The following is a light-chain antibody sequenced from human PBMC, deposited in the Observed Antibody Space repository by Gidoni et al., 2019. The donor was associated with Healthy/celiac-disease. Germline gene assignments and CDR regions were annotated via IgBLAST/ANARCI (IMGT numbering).Light chain of an antibody. CDR3: QKYYSTLT. CDR1: QSVLYSSNNKNY. CDR2: WAS. J-gene: IGKJ3*01. V-gene: IGKV4-1*01. Sequence: DILITQSPDSLAVSLGDRATLNCKSSQSVLYSSNNKNYLAWYQQKPGQPPKLLIYWASTRESGVPDRFSGSGSGTDFTLTISSLKAEDVAVYYCQKYYSTLTFXXXTKVDIK.